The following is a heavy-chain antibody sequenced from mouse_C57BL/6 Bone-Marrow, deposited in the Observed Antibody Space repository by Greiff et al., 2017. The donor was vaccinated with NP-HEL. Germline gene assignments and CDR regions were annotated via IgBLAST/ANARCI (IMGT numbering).Heavy chain of an antibody. V-gene: IGHV1-61*01. D-gene: IGHD2-4*01. Sequence: VQLQQPGAELVRPGSSVKLSCKASGYTFTSYWMDWVKQRPGQGLEWIGNIYPSDSETHYNQKFKDKATLTVDKSSSTAYMQLSSLTSEDSAVYYCARWDYDSFDVWGTGTTVTVSS. CDR2: IYPSDSET. CDR3: ARWDYDSFDV. J-gene: IGHJ1*03. CDR1: GYTFTSYW.